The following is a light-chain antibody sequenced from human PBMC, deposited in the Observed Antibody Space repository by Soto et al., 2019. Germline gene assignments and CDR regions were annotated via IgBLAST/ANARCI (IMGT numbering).Light chain of an antibody. V-gene: IGKV2-28*01. CDR1: QSLLRNNGYVY. CDR3: MQSRQTPRT. CDR2: LGS. J-gene: IGKJ2*01. Sequence: DIVMTQSPLSLPVTPGEPASISCRSSQSLLRNNGYVYLDWYLQKPGQSPQLLIYLGSNRASGVPDRFSGSVSGTDFTLKISEVEAEDIGVYYCMQSRQTPRTFGQGTKLEIK.